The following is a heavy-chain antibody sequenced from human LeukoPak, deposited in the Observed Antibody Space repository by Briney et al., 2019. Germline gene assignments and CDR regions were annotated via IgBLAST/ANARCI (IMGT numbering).Heavy chain of an antibody. CDR3: ARAGYSSGWYSSSPFDP. CDR1: GGSISSSSYY. J-gene: IGHJ5*02. D-gene: IGHD6-19*01. CDR2: INHSGST. V-gene: IGHV4-39*07. Sequence: SETLSLTCTVSGGSISSSSYYWGWIRQPPGKGLEWIGEINHSGSTNYSPSLKSRVTISVDTSKNQFSLKLSSVTAADTAVYYCARAGYSSGWYSSSPFDPWGQGTLVTVSS.